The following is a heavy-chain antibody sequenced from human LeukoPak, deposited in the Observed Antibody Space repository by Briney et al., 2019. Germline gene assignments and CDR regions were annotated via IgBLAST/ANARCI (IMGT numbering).Heavy chain of an antibody. CDR1: GGSISSGGYY. J-gene: IGHJ5*02. D-gene: IGHD3-9*01. CDR2: IYYSGST. CDR3: ARDRPGPYYDILTGFDP. V-gene: IGHV4-31*03. Sequence: SSETLSLTCTVSGGSISSGGYYWSWIRQHPGKGLEWIGYIYYSGSTYYNPSLKSRVTISVDTSKNQFSLKLSSVTAADTAVYYCARDRPGPYYDILTGFDPWGQGTLVTVSS.